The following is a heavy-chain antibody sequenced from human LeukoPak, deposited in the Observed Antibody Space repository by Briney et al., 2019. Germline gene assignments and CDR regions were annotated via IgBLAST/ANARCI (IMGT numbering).Heavy chain of an antibody. V-gene: IGHV3-30*18. D-gene: IGHD3-22*01. CDR3: AKDHTYYYDSSGYFDY. Sequence: GGSLRLSCAASGFTFSSYGMHWVRQAPGKGLEWVAVISYDGGNKYYADSVKGRFTISRDNSKNTLYLQMNSLRAEDTAVYYCAKDHTYYYDSSGYFDYWGQGTLVTVSS. CDR1: GFTFSSYG. J-gene: IGHJ4*02. CDR2: ISYDGGNK.